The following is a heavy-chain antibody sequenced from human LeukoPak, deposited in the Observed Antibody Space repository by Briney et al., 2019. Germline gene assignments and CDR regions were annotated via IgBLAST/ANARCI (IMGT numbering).Heavy chain of an antibody. V-gene: IGHV4-38-2*02. J-gene: IGHJ5*02. CDR1: GYSISSGYF. CDR3: ARGTTPNWFDP. Sequence: PSETLSLTCTVSGYSISSGYFWGWMRQPPGKGLEWIGSIYQSETAHYNPSLKSRVTISVDTSKNQFSLKLRSVMAADTAVYYCARGTTPNWFDPWGQGTLVTVSS. D-gene: IGHD4-11*01. CDR2: IYQSETA.